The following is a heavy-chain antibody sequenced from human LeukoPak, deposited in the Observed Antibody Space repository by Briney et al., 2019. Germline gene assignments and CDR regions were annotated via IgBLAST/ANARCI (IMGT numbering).Heavy chain of an antibody. CDR1: GFTFSSYA. J-gene: IGHJ4*02. CDR3: AKDLIRIVVVTARTGYFDY. D-gene: IGHD2-21*02. CDR2: ISGSGGST. V-gene: IGHV3-23*01. Sequence: GGSLRLSCAASGFTFSSYAMSWVRQAPGKGLEWVSAISGSGGSTYYADSVKGRFTISRDNSKNTPYLQMNSLRAEDTAVYYCAKDLIRIVVVTARTGYFDYWGQGTLVTVSS.